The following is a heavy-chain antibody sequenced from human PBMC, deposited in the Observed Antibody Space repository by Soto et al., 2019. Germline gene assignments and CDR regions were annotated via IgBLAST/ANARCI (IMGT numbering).Heavy chain of an antibody. Sequence: EVQLVESGGGLVQPGGSLRLSCAASGFSFTSYWMHWVRQAPGKGLVWVSRINTDGSSTSYADSVKGRFTISRDNAKNTLFLQMNSLRAEDTAIYYCAKRELNSTGLFHWGQGTLVSVYS. CDR2: INTDGSST. CDR3: AKRELNSTGLFH. D-gene: IGHD1-26*01. V-gene: IGHV3-74*01. CDR1: GFSFTSYW. J-gene: IGHJ4*02.